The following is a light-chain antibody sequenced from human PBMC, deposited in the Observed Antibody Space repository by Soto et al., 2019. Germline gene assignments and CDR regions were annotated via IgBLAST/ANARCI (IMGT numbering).Light chain of an antibody. CDR1: QGISNY. CDR3: QKYNSAPRT. Sequence: DIQMTQSPSSLSASVGDRVTITCRASQGISNYLAWYQQKPGKVPKLLIYAASTLQSGVPSRFSGSGFGTDFTLPISSLQPEDVATYYCQKYNSAPRTFGQGTKVEIK. J-gene: IGKJ1*01. CDR2: AAS. V-gene: IGKV1-27*01.